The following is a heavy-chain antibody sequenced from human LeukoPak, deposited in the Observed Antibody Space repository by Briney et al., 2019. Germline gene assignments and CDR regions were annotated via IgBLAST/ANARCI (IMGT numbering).Heavy chain of an antibody. CDR1: GHTFTSYD. J-gene: IGHJ3*02. CDR2: MNPNSGNT. Sequence: ASVKASCKASGHTFTSYDINWVGQATGQRVEWMGWMNPNSGNTGYAQKFQGRVTITRNTSISTAYMELSSLRSEDTAVYYCARVYFSVDTAMVTDAFDIWGQGRMVTVSS. CDR3: ARVYFSVDTAMVTDAFDI. V-gene: IGHV1-8*03. D-gene: IGHD5-18*01.